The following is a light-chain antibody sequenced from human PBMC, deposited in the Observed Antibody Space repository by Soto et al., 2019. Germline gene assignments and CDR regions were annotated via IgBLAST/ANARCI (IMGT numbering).Light chain of an antibody. CDR2: AAS. CDR1: QGISSW. Sequence: DIQMTQSPSFVSASVGDRVTITCRASQGISSWLAWYQHKPGRAPKLLIHAASSVESGVPSRFSGSGSGTDFTPTISSLQPEDFATYYCQQTTSFPLTFGGGTKVEIK. CDR3: QQTTSFPLT. V-gene: IGKV1-12*01. J-gene: IGKJ4*01.